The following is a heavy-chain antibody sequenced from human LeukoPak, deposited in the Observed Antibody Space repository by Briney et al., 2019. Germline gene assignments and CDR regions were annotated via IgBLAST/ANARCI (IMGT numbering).Heavy chain of an antibody. CDR1: GFTFSSFG. J-gene: IGHJ4*02. V-gene: IGHV3-30*18. Sequence: GGSLRLSCAASGFTFSSFGMHWVRQAPGKGLEWVAVISYDGSNKYYADSVKGRFTISRDNSKNTLYLQMNSLRAEDTAVYYCAKDLVAVAGTGSCIDYWGQGTLVTVSS. CDR3: AKDLVAVAGTGSCIDY. CDR2: ISYDGSNK. D-gene: IGHD6-19*01.